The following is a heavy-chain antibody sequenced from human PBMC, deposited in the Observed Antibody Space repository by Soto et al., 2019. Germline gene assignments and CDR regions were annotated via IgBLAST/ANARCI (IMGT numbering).Heavy chain of an antibody. V-gene: IGHV1-2*02. D-gene: IGHD4-17*01. CDR2: INPTSGGT. Sequence: ASVKVSCRTSGYTFAAYYIHWIRQAPGQGLEWMGWINPTSGGTVYAQNFQDRVTMTRDTSISTAYMELRRLNSDDTAVYYCARDPDYGDYWGYFFDSWGQGTPVTVSS. CDR3: ARDPDYGDYWGYFFDS. CDR1: GYTFAAYY. J-gene: IGHJ4*02.